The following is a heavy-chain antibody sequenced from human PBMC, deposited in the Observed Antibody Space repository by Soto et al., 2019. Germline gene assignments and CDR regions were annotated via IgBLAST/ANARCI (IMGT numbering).Heavy chain of an antibody. CDR3: ARGILYYGMDV. V-gene: IGHV4-59*01. Sequence: NPSETLSLTCTVSGGSISSYYWSWIRQPPGKGLEWIGYIYYSGSTNHNPTLKSRVTISVDTSKNQFSLKLSSVTAADTAVYYCARGILYYGMDVWGQGTTVTVSS. CDR1: GGSISSYY. CDR2: IYYSGST. J-gene: IGHJ6*02. D-gene: IGHD2-21*01.